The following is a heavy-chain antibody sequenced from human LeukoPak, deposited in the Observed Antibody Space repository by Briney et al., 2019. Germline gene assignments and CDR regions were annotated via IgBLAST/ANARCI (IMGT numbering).Heavy chain of an antibody. CDR1: GFTFNSYA. Sequence: GGSLRLSCAASGFTFNSYAMYWVRQAPGKGLEGVSGIFGSGGSAHYADSVRGRFTISREKSKNPVYLKMDSLRVEDTAVYYCGKTTTGYSSGRYPGWPVDYWGQGTLVTVSS. V-gene: IGHV3-23*01. CDR3: GKTTTGYSSGRYPGWPVDY. J-gene: IGHJ4*02. CDR2: IFGSGGSA. D-gene: IGHD6-19*01.